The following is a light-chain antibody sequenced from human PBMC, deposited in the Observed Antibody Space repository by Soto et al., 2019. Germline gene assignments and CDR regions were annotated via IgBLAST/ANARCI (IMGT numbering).Light chain of an antibody. V-gene: IGLV3-21*04. J-gene: IGLJ2*01. CDR3: QVWDSSSDHRGV. CDR2: YDS. Sequence: SYELTQPPSVSVAPGKTARITCGGNNIGSKSVHWYQQKPGQAPVLVIYYDSDRPSGIPERFSGSNSGNTATLTISRVEAGDGADYYCQVWDSSSDHRGVFGGGTKLTVL. CDR1: NIGSKS.